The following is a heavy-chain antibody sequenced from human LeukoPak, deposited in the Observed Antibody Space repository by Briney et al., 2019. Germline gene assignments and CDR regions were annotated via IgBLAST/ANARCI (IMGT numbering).Heavy chain of an antibody. D-gene: IGHD3-22*01. Sequence: GGSLRLSCAASGFTVSSNYMSWVRQAPGKGLEWVSVIYSGGSTYYADSVKGRFTISRDNSKNTLYLQMNSLRAEDTAVYYCARCQGYYYDSSGHPNLYFDYWGQGTLVTVSS. V-gene: IGHV3-53*01. J-gene: IGHJ4*02. CDR3: ARCQGYYYDSSGHPNLYFDY. CDR1: GFTVSSNY. CDR2: IYSGGST.